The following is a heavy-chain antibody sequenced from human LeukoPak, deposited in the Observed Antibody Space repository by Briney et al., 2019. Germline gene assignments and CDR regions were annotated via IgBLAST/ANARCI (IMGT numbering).Heavy chain of an antibody. CDR3: ARDEDTPMAPGDY. CDR1: GYTFINYG. D-gene: IGHD5-18*01. J-gene: IGHJ4*02. V-gene: IGHV1-18*01. CDR2: ISAYNGNT. Sequence: ASVKVSCKASGYTFINYGISWVRQAPGQGLEWMGWISAYNGNTNYAQKFQGRVTMTTDTSTSTAYMDLRSLRSDDTAVYYCARDEDTPMAPGDYWGQGTLVTVSS.